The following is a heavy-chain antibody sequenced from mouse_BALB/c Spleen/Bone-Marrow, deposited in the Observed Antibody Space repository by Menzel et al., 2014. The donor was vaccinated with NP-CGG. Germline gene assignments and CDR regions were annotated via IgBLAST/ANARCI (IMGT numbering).Heavy chain of an antibody. D-gene: IGHD1-1*01. CDR1: GFNIKDYY. J-gene: IGHJ2*01. CDR2: IDPENGNT. V-gene: IGHV14-1*02. Sequence: EVKLMESGAELVRPGALVKLSCKASGFNIKDYYMHWVIQRPEQGLEWIGWIDPENGNTIYDPKLQGKASITADTSSNTAYLQLSSLTSEDTAVYYCARRYGSSFDYWGQGTTLTVSS. CDR3: ARRYGSSFDY.